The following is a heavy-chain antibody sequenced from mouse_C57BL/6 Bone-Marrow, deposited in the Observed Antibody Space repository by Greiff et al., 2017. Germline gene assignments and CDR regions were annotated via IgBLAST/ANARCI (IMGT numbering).Heavy chain of an antibody. J-gene: IGHJ4*01. Sequence: EVKLVESGGGLVKPGGSLKLSCAASGFTFSSYAMSWVRQTPEKRLEWVATISDGGSYTYYPDNVKGRFTISRDNAKTNLYLQMSHLKSEDTAMYYCARDGYYAMDYWGQGTSVTVSS. V-gene: IGHV5-4*01. CDR1: GFTFSSYA. CDR2: ISDGGSYT. CDR3: ARDGYYAMDY.